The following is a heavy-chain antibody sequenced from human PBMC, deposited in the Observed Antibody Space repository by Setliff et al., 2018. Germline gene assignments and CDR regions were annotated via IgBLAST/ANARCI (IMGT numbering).Heavy chain of an antibody. CDR1: AKTFTAYY. Sequence: GASVKVSCKASAKTFTAYYVHWVRQAPGQGLEWMGWINPNSGGTNYAQKFQGRVTMAWDTSISTAYVDLSRLTSDDTATYYCARINFYVSSGYYYAPELWGQGTTVTVSS. CDR3: ARINFYVSSGYYYAPEL. D-gene: IGHD3-22*01. CDR2: INPNSGGT. J-gene: IGHJ4*02. V-gene: IGHV1-2*02.